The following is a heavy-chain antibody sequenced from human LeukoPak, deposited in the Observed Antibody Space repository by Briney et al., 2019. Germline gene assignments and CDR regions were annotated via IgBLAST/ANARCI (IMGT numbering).Heavy chain of an antibody. J-gene: IGHJ5*02. CDR3: ARGGSGDYYDSSGYYYPT. CDR2: MNPNSGNT. D-gene: IGHD3-22*01. CDR1: GYTFTSYD. V-gene: IGHV1-8*01. Sequence: ASVKVSCKASGYTFTSYDINWVRQATGQGLEWMGWMNPNSGNTGYAQKFQGRVTMTRNTSISTAYVELSSLRSEDTAVYYCARGGSGDYYDSSGYYYPTWGQGTLVTVSS.